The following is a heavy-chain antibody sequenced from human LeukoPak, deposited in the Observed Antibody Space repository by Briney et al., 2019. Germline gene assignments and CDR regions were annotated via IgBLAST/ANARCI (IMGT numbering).Heavy chain of an antibody. CDR3: AKDVAGDGEAIVDY. CDR2: ISDNGGET. V-gene: IGHV3-23*01. D-gene: IGHD2-15*01. J-gene: IGHJ4*02. Sequence: PGGSLRLSCAASGFTFTDYAMSWVRQAPEKGLEWISTISDNGGETYYADSVKGRFTISRDNSKNTLYLQMNSLRAEDTAVYYCAKDVAGDGEAIVDYWGQGTLVTVSS. CDR1: GFTFTDYA.